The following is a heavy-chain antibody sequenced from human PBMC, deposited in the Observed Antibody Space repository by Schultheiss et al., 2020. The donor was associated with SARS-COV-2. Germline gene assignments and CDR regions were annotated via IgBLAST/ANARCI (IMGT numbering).Heavy chain of an antibody. J-gene: IGHJ5*02. Sequence: SETLSLTCTVSGGSISSYYWSWIRQPPGKGLEWIGEINHSGSTNYNPSLKSRVTISVDTSKNQFSLKLSSVTAADTAVYYCARGRSYYLEGGWFDPWGQGTLVTVSS. CDR1: GGSISSYY. D-gene: IGHD2/OR15-2a*01. V-gene: IGHV4-34*01. CDR2: INHSGST. CDR3: ARGRSYYLEGGWFDP.